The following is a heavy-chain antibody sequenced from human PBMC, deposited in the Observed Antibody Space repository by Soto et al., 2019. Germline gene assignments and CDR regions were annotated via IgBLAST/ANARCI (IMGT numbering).Heavy chain of an antibody. CDR2: VFDSGST. Sequence: QVQLQESGPGLVKPSETLSLTCTVSGASISGHFWSWIRQPPGQGLEWIAYVFDSGSTYNPSLQSRVTISVDTSKSQLSLELRSVIAAGSAIYYCAINADVWGQGTTVTVSS. CDR1: GASISGHF. CDR3: AINADV. V-gene: IGHV4-59*08. J-gene: IGHJ6*02.